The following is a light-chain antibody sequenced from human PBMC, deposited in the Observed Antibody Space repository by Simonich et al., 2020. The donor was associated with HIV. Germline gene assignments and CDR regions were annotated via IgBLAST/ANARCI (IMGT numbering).Light chain of an antibody. Sequence: QSALTQPASVSGSPGQSITISCPGTSSDVGDFHYVSWYQQHPGKAPKLIIYDVNNRPSGVSNRFSGSKSGNTASLTISGLQAEDEADYFCSSHTTSRPWVFGGGTKLTVL. J-gene: IGLJ3*02. CDR1: SSDVGDFHY. V-gene: IGLV2-14*03. CDR3: SSHTTSRPWV. CDR2: DVN.